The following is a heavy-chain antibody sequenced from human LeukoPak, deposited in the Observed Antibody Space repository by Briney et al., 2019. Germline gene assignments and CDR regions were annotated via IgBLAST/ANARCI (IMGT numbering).Heavy chain of an antibody. CDR2: ISWNSGSI. V-gene: IGHV3-9*01. D-gene: IGHD5-18*01. Sequence: GGSLRLSCAASGFTFDDYAMHWVRHAPGKGLEWVSGISWNSGSIGYADSVKGRFTISRDNAMNSLYLQMNSLRAEDTALYYCAKDLRAMDTYYYGMDVWGQGTTVTVSS. CDR1: GFTFDDYA. CDR3: AKDLRAMDTYYYGMDV. J-gene: IGHJ6*02.